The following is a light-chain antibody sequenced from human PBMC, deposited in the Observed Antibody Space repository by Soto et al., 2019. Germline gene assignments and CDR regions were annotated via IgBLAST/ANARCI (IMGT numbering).Light chain of an antibody. CDR3: QLYGSSPTWT. Sequence: EIVLTQSPGTLSLSPGERATLSCRASQSVSSSYLAWYQQKPGQAPRLLIYGASSRATGIPDRFSGSGSGTDFTLNISRLEPEEFAVYYCQLYGSSPTWTFGQGTKVEIK. J-gene: IGKJ1*01. V-gene: IGKV3-20*01. CDR2: GAS. CDR1: QSVSSSY.